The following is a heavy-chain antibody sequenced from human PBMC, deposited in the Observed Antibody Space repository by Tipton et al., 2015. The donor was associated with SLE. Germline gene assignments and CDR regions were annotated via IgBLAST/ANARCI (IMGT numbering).Heavy chain of an antibody. V-gene: IGHV4-34*09. Sequence: TLSLTCAVYGGSFSGYYWSWIRQPPGKGLEWIGYIFYSGTTYYNPSLKSRVTMSVDTSKNQFSLKLSSVTAADTAVYYCARGGWELSFDYWGQGTLVTVSS. CDR3: ARGGWELSFDY. CDR1: GGSFSGYY. D-gene: IGHD1-26*01. CDR2: IFYSGTT. J-gene: IGHJ4*02.